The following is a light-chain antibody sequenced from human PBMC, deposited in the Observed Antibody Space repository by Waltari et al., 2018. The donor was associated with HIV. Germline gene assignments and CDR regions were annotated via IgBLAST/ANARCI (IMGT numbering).Light chain of an antibody. CDR3: QQYNTYSQT. CDR2: RAS. V-gene: IGKV1-5*03. J-gene: IGKJ1*01. CDR1: QSISTW. Sequence: DVQMTQSPSTLSASVGDTVTITCRASQSISTWLAWYQQKPGKAPKLLIYRASSLQSGVPSRFSGSGSGTEFTLTINSLQPDDFATYYCQQYNTYSQTFGQGTKVDIK.